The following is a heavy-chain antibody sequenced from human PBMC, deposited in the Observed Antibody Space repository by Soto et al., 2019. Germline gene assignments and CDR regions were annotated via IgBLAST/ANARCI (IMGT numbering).Heavy chain of an antibody. CDR2: IIPIFGTA. CDR1: GGTFSRYA. CDR3: ASVSDRVLLWFGESVYYGMDV. J-gene: IGHJ6*02. Sequence: SVKGSFKASGGTFSRYAISWLRQAPGQGLEWMGGIIPIFGTANYAQKFQGRVTITADESTSTAYMELSSLRSEDTAVYYCASVSDRVLLWFGESVYYGMDVWGQGTTVTVSS. V-gene: IGHV1-69*13. D-gene: IGHD3-10*01.